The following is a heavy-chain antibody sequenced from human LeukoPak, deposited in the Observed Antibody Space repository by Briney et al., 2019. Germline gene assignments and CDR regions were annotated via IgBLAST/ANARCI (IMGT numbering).Heavy chain of an antibody. CDR3: ARTMRSGDDAFDI. V-gene: IGHV4-31*03. Sequence: SETLSLTCNVSGGSISSGGYYWSWIRQHPGKGLEWIGYIYYSGSTYYNPSLKSRVTISVDTSKNQFSLKLSSVTAADTAVYYCARTMRSGDDAFDIWGQGTMVTVSS. J-gene: IGHJ3*02. CDR1: GGSISSGGYY. D-gene: IGHD3-3*01. CDR2: IYYSGST.